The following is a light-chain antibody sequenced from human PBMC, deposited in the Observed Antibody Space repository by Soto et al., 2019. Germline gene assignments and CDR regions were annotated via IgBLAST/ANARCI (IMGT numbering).Light chain of an antibody. V-gene: IGLV2-23*01. Sequence: QSALTQPASVSGSPGQSITISCTGTSSDLVSYNLVSWYQQPPGQAPRLVIYESSKRPSGVSDRFSGSKSGNTASLTISGFQVEDEADYYCYSCVCGSPFDVLFGGGTKLTVL. J-gene: IGLJ3*02. CDR2: ESS. CDR3: YSCVCGSPFDVL. CDR1: SSDLVSYNL.